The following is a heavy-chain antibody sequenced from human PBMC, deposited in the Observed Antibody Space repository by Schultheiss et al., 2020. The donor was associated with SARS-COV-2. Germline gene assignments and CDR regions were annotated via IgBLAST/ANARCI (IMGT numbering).Heavy chain of an antibody. D-gene: IGHD6-19*01. CDR1: GFTFSSFG. Sequence: GGSLRLSCAASGFTFSSFGMHWVRQAPGKGLEWVALIWYDGSNKYYADSVKGRFTISRDNAKNSLYLQMNSLRAEDTAVYYCARGLVSVPGSGAFEMWGQGTMVTVSS. CDR2: IWYDGSNK. J-gene: IGHJ3*02. CDR3: ARGLVSVPGSGAFEM. V-gene: IGHV3-33*08.